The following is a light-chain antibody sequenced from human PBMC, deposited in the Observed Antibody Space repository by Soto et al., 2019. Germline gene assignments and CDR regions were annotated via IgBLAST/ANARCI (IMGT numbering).Light chain of an antibody. J-gene: IGKJ3*01. CDR2: AAS. CDR3: QQSYSTKFT. CDR1: QSISTY. Sequence: DIQMTQSPSSLSASVGDRVTITCRASQSISTYLNWYQQKPGKAPKLLIYAASSLQSGVPSRLSGSGSGTDFTLTISNLQPEDFATYYCQQSYSTKFTFGPGTKVDIK. V-gene: IGKV1-39*01.